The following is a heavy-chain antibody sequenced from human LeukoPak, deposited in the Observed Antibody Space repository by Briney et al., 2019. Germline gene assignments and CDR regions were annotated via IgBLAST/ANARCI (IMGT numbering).Heavy chain of an antibody. J-gene: IGHJ4*02. D-gene: IGHD1-1*01. CDR3: ARGPRGGTLDF. Sequence: GGSLRLSCVASGFTFSSYAMSWVRQAPGKGLEWVSAISGSGGSTFYADSVKGRFTISRDNAKNTLYLQMNSLSAEDTAVYYCARGPRGGTLDFWGQGTLVTVSS. CDR1: GFTFSSYA. CDR2: ISGSGGST. V-gene: IGHV3-23*01.